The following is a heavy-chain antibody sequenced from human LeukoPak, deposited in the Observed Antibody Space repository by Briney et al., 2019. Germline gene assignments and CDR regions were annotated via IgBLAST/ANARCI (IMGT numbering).Heavy chain of an antibody. J-gene: IGHJ5*02. Sequence: SETLSLTCTVSGGSISSSSYYWGWIRQPPGKGLEWIGSIYYSGSTYYNPSLKSRVTISVDTSKNQFSLKLSSVTAADTAVYYCARDQRRLNNWFDPWGQGTLVTVSS. CDR2: IYYSGST. D-gene: IGHD1-1*01. CDR3: ARDQRRLNNWFDP. V-gene: IGHV4-39*07. CDR1: GGSISSSSYY.